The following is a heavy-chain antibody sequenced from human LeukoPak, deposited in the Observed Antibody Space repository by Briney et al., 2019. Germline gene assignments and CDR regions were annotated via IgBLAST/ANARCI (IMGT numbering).Heavy chain of an antibody. CDR1: GGSFSGYY. D-gene: IGHD3-16*02. CDR3: ARGSYDYVWGSYRHNPDY. V-gene: IGHV4-34*01. J-gene: IGHJ4*02. CDR2: INHSGST. Sequence: SETLSLTCAVYGGSFSGYYWSWIRQPPGKGLEWIGEINHSGSTNYNPSLKSRVTISVDTSKNQFSLKLSSVTAADTAVYYCARGSYDYVWGSYRHNPDYWGQGTLVTVSS.